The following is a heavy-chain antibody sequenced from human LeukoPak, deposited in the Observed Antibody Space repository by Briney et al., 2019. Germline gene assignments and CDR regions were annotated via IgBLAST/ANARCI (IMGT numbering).Heavy chain of an antibody. D-gene: IGHD4-23*01. V-gene: IGHV3-23*01. CDR1: GFPFSTYA. Sequence: GGSLRLSCAASGFPFSTYAMGWVRQAPGKGLEWVSAISFSGGSTYYADSVKGRFTISRDNSKNTLYLQMNSLRAEDTAVYYCATNGGNNPFDCWGQGTLVTVSS. J-gene: IGHJ4*02. CDR2: ISFSGGST. CDR3: ATNGGNNPFDC.